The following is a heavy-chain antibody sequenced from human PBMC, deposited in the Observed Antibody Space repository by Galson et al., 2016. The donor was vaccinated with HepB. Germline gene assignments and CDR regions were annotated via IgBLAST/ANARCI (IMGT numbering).Heavy chain of an antibody. Sequence: SLRLSCAASGFTFSNHAMHWVRQAPGKGLEWVAGIWNDESRKYYSDFVKGRFTISRDNFKNTLYLEMNSLSVEDTALYYCAKDYCSGSNCYVYGHYFDYWGQGMLVTVSS. J-gene: IGHJ4*02. V-gene: IGHV3-33*06. CDR2: IWNDESRK. D-gene: IGHD2-15*01. CDR1: GFTFSNHA. CDR3: AKDYCSGSNCYVYGHYFDY.